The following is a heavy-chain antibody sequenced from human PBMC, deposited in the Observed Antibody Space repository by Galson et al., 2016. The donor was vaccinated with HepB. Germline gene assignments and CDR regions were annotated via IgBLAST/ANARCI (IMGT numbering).Heavy chain of an antibody. J-gene: IGHJ4*02. CDR3: GTRLTMAGTKNDY. Sequence: SLRLSCAAYEYTFGDYALTWVRQAPGKGLEWVANISPDGNTVNYLDSVKGRFTISRDNAKTSLFLQMNSLRAEDTAVYYCGTRLTMAGTKNDYWGQGTLVTVSS. D-gene: IGHD6-19*01. CDR2: ISPDGNTV. V-gene: IGHV3-7*05. CDR1: EYTFGDYA.